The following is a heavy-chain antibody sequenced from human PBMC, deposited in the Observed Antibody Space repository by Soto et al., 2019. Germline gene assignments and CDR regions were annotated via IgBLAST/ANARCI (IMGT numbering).Heavy chain of an antibody. V-gene: IGHV1-69*12. D-gene: IGHD6-13*01. CDR2: IIPIFGTT. Sequence: QVQLVQSGDEVKKPGSSVEVSCKASGGTFSNYAISWVRQAPGQGLEWMGGIIPIFGTTNYAQRFQGRVTITADESTSTAYMELSSLRSEDTAVYYCARVSSSWYKDYFDYWGQATLVTVSS. CDR1: GGTFSNYA. CDR3: ARVSSSWYKDYFDY. J-gene: IGHJ4*02.